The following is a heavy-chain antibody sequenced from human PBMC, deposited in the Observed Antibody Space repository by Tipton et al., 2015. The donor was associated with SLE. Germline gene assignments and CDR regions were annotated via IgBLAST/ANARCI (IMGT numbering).Heavy chain of an antibody. D-gene: IGHD2-2*01. Sequence: TLSLTCAVSGDSVSNEFYSWGWVRQPAGKGLEWIGRIHVTGTSTYNPSLKSRVTISVDTSKNQFSLKLSSVTAADTAVYYCARVPAVYYYYMDVWGKGTTVTVSS. CDR2: IHVTGTS. CDR3: ARVPAVYYYYMDV. CDR1: GDSVSNEFYS. V-gene: IGHV4-61*10. J-gene: IGHJ6*03.